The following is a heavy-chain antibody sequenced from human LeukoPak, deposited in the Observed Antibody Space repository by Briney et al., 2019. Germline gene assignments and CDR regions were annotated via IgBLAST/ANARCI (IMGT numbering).Heavy chain of an antibody. CDR3: ARATMARVDAFDI. V-gene: IGHV4-30-2*01. CDR2: IYHSGST. D-gene: IGHD3-10*01. J-gene: IGHJ3*02. CDR1: GGSISSGGYS. Sequence: SSETLSLTCAVSGGSISSGGYSWSWIRQPPGKGLEWIGYIYHSGSTYYNPSLKSRVTIAVDRSKNQFSLKLSSVTAADTAVYYCARATMARVDAFDIWGQGTMVTVSS.